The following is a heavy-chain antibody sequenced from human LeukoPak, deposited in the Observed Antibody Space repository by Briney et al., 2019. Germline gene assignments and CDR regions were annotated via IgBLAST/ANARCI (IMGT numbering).Heavy chain of an antibody. CDR3: ARGGSKQWLVDDS. V-gene: IGHV4-59*02. Sequence: SETLSLTCTVSGGSVSGYYWSWIRQPPGKGLEWIGYIHYSGSTNYDPSLKSRVTISVDTSKNQFSLKLSSVTAADTAIYYCARGGSKQWLVDDSWGQGTLVTVSS. J-gene: IGHJ4*02. D-gene: IGHD6-19*01. CDR2: IHYSGST. CDR1: GGSVSGYY.